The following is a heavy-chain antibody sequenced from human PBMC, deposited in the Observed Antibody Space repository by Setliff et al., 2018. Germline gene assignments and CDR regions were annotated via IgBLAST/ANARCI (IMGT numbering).Heavy chain of an antibody. J-gene: IGHJ3*02. V-gene: IGHV4-34*01. Sequence: PSETLSLTCAVYGGSFSGCYWSWIRQPPGKGLEWIGEINHSGSTNYNPSLKSRVTISVDTSKNQFSLKLSSVTAADTAVYYCARGKERITMIVVVTSGAFDIWGQGTMVTVSS. CDR1: GGSFSGCY. D-gene: IGHD3-22*01. CDR3: ARGKERITMIVVVTSGAFDI. CDR2: INHSGST.